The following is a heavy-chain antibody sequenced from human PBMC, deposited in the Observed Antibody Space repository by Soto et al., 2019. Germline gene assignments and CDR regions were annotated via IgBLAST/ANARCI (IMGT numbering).Heavy chain of an antibody. D-gene: IGHD2-2*01. J-gene: IGHJ4*02. Sequence: EVQLVESGGNLVQPGGSLRLSCVGSGFTFSSNWMTWVRQAPGKGLEWVANIRQDGSEINYVDSVKGRFTISRDNTKNSLYLQMNSLRDEATAIYYCAREVVVSRGAIYLGYWVPGTLVTVS. V-gene: IGHV3-7*04. CDR3: AREVVVSRGAIYLGY. CDR2: IRQDGSEI. CDR1: GFTFSSNW.